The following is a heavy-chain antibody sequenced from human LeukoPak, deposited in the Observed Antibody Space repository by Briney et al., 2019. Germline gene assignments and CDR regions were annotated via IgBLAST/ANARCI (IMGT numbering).Heavy chain of an antibody. CDR3: ARDGGIGGTCYSDY. CDR2: IWYDGSNK. Sequence: GRSLRLSCAASGFTFSSYGMHWVRQAPGKGLEWVADIWYDGSNKYYADSVKGRFTISRDNSKNTLYLQMNSLRGEDTAVYYCARDGGIGGTCYSDYWGQGTLVTVSS. J-gene: IGHJ4*02. D-gene: IGHD2-15*01. CDR1: GFTFSSYG. V-gene: IGHV3-33*01.